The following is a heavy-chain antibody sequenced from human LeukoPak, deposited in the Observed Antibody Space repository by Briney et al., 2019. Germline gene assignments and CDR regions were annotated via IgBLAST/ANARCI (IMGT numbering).Heavy chain of an antibody. D-gene: IGHD6-25*01. V-gene: IGHV4-4*07. Sequence: SETLSLTCTVSGGSISSYYWSWIRQPAGKGLEWIGRIYTSGSTNYNPSLKSRVTMSVDTSKNQFSLKLSSVTAADTAVYYCAREPIAAVYYYMDVWGKGTTVTVSS. CDR1: GGSISSYY. CDR3: AREPIAAVYYYMDV. J-gene: IGHJ6*03. CDR2: IYTSGST.